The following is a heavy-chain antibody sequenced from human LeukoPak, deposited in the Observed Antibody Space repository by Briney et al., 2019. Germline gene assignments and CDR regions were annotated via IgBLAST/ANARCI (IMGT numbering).Heavy chain of an antibody. CDR1: GGSISTSSYY. D-gene: IGHD6-19*01. V-gene: IGHV4-39*07. CDR3: ARGSGWYRY. Sequence: SETLSLTCTVSGGSISTSSYYWGWIRQPPGKGLEWIGEINHSGSTNYNPSLKSRVTISVDTSKNQFSLKLSSVTAADTAVYYCARGSGWYRYWGQGTLVTVSS. CDR2: INHSGST. J-gene: IGHJ4*02.